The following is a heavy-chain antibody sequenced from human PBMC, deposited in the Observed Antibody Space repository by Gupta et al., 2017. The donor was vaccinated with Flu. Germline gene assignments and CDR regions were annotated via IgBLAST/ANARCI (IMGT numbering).Heavy chain of an antibody. D-gene: IGHD2-2*01. J-gene: IGHJ6*03. Sequence: MGWMNPNSGNTGYAQKFQGRVTMTRNTSISTAYMELSSLRSEDTAVYYCARAHRSTRNIVVVPAAKRYYMDVWGKGTTVTVSS. CDR3: ARAHRSTRNIVVVPAAKRYYMDV. V-gene: IGHV1-8*01. CDR2: MNPNSGNT.